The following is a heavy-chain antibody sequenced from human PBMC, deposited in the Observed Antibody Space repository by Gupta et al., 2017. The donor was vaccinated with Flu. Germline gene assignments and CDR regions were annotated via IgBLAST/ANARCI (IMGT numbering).Heavy chain of an antibody. V-gene: IGHV3-23*01. CDR3: GTECSGGSCYGWFDP. Sequence: EVQLLESGGGLVQPGGSLRLSCAASGFTFSSYAMSWVRQAPGKGLEWVSAISGSGGSTYYADSVKGRFTISRDNSKNTLYLQMNSLRAEDTAVYYCGTECSGGSCYGWFDPWGQGTLVTVSS. CDR2: ISGSGGST. D-gene: IGHD2-15*01. CDR1: GFTFSSYA. J-gene: IGHJ5*02.